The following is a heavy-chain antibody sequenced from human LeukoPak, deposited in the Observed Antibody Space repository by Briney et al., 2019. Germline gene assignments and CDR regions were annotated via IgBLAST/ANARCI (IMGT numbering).Heavy chain of an antibody. D-gene: IGHD3-22*01. Sequence: ASVKVSFKASGYTFTSYYMHWVRQAPGQGLEWMGIINPSGGSTSYAQKFQGRVTMTRDTSTSTVYMELSSLKSEDTAVYYLAREGDSSGYTELWGQGTLVTVSS. CDR1: GYTFTSYY. CDR2: INPSGGST. V-gene: IGHV1-46*01. J-gene: IGHJ4*02. CDR3: AREGDSSGYTEL.